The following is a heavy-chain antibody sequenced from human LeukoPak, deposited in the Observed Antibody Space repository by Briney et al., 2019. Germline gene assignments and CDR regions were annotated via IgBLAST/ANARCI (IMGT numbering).Heavy chain of an antibody. Sequence: PSETLSLTCTVSGDSISSYYWSWIRQPPGKGLEWMGYIYNSGSMNNNPSLKSRVTISVDTTKNQFSLKLTSVTAADTAVYYCARHGSAWSFDYWGQGTLVTVSS. CDR2: IYNSGSM. CDR3: ARHGSAWSFDY. CDR1: GDSISSYY. D-gene: IGHD6-19*01. V-gene: IGHV4-59*08. J-gene: IGHJ4*02.